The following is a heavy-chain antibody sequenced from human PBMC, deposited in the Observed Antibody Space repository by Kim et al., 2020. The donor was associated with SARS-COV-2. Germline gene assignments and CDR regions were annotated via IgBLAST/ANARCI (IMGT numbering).Heavy chain of an antibody. Sequence: LETLSLTCTVSGGSISSYYWSWIRQPPGKGLEWIGYIYYSGSTNYNPSLKSRVTISVDTSKNQFSLKLSSVTAADTAVYYCARANYYGSGSYYYYYYGMDVWGQGTTVTVSS. CDR2: IYYSGST. CDR1: GGSISSYY. J-gene: IGHJ6*02. CDR3: ARANYYGSGSYYYYYYGMDV. D-gene: IGHD3-10*01. V-gene: IGHV4-59*13.